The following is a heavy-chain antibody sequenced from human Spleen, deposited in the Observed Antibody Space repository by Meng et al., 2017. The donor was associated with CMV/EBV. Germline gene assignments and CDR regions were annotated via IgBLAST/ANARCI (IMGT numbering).Heavy chain of an antibody. Sequence: ASVKVSCKASGYTFTSYGISWVRQAPGQGLEWMGWIFAYNGNTNYAQKVQGRVTMTTNTSTSTAYMELRSLRYDDTAVYYCARHDYDSSGYYWEHWGQGTLVTAPQ. V-gene: IGHV1-18*01. CDR1: GYTFTSYG. CDR2: IFAYNGNT. CDR3: ARHDYDSSGYYWEH. D-gene: IGHD3-22*01. J-gene: IGHJ1*01.